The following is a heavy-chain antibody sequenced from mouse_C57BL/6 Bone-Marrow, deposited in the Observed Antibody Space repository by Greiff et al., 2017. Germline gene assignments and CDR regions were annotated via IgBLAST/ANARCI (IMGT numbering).Heavy chain of an antibody. CDR1: GFTFSSYA. Sequence: EVKLMESGEGLVKPGGSLKLSCAASGFTFSSYAMSWVRQTPEKRLEWVAYISSGGDYIYYADTVKGRFTISRDNARNTLYLQMSSLKSEDTAMYYCTRQDYYHYWDFDVWGTGTTVTVSS. CDR2: ISSGGDYI. J-gene: IGHJ1*03. V-gene: IGHV5-9-1*02. D-gene: IGHD1-1*01. CDR3: TRQDYYHYWDFDV.